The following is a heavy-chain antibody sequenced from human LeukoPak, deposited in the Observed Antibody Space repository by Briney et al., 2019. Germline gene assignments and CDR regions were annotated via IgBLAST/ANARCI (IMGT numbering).Heavy chain of an antibody. D-gene: IGHD2/OR15-2a*01. J-gene: IGHJ5*02. Sequence: GGSLRLSCAGSGFTFSNYAMNWVRQAPGKGLEWVSYVSTSSTTIYYADSVKGRFTISRENAKNSLYLQMNSLRAEDTAVYYCARDFCSTFSCRHGSWGQGTLVTVSS. V-gene: IGHV3-48*01. CDR2: VSTSSTTI. CDR1: GFTFSNYA. CDR3: ARDFCSTFSCRHGS.